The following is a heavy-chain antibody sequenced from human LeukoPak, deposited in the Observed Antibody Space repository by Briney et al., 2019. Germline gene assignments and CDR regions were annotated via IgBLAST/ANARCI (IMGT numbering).Heavy chain of an antibody. V-gene: IGHV1-46*01. CDR1: GYTFTSYY. Sequence: ASVKVSCKASGYTFTSYYMHWVRQAPGQGLEWMGIINPSGGSTSCAQKFQGRVTMTRDTSTSTVYMELSSLRSEDTAAYYCAGARYNWNYGDYWGQGTLVTVSS. J-gene: IGHJ4*02. CDR2: INPSGGST. CDR3: AGARYNWNYGDY. D-gene: IGHD1-20*01.